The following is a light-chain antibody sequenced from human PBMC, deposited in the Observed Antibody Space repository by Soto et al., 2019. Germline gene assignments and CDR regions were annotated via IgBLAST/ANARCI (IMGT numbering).Light chain of an antibody. J-gene: IGKJ1*01. CDR2: GES. CDR1: QSVSSN. V-gene: IGKV3-15*01. CDR3: QQYNSWPLT. Sequence: ETVMTQSPATLSLSSGERATLSCRASQSVSSNLAWYQQKTGQAPRILIYGESTRATGIPDRFSGSGSGTELTLSISRLQSEDFAVYYCQQYNSWPLTCGQGTKVDIK.